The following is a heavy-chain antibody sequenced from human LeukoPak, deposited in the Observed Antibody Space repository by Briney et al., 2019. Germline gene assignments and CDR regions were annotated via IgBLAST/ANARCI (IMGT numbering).Heavy chain of an antibody. CDR2: IYYSGST. CDR3: ARGPERDAFGI. CDR1: GGSISSSSYY. J-gene: IGHJ3*02. V-gene: IGHV4-39*01. D-gene: IGHD6-25*01. Sequence: KSSETLSLTCTVSGGSISSSSYYWGWIRQPPGKGLEWIGSIYYSGSTYYNPSLKSRVTISVDTSKNQFSLKLSSVTAADTAVYYCARGPERDAFGIWGQGTMVTVSS.